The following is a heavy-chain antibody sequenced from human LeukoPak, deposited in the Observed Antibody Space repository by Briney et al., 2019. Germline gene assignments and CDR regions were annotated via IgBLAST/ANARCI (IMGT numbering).Heavy chain of an antibody. Sequence: SETLSLTCAVYGGSFSGYYWSWIRQPPGKGLEWIGEINHSGSTNYNPSLKSRVTISVDTSKNQFSLKLSSMTAADTAVYYCASRQYGSGSYLNWFDPWGQGTLVTVSS. CDR2: INHSGST. CDR3: ASRQYGSGSYLNWFDP. V-gene: IGHV4-34*01. CDR1: GGSFSGYY. J-gene: IGHJ5*02. D-gene: IGHD3-10*01.